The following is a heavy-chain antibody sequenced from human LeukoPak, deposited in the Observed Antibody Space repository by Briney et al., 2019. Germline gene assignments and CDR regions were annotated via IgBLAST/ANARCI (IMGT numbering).Heavy chain of an antibody. V-gene: IGHV4-59*01. D-gene: IGHD5-12*01. CDR3: ARGGNGYDSFYYYGMDV. Sequence: SETLSLTCTVSGGSISSYYWSWIRQPPGKGLEWIGYIYDSGSNNYNPSLKSGVTISVDTSKKQFALKLSSVTAADTAVYYCARGGNGYDSFYYYGMDVWGQGTSVTVSS. CDR1: GGSISSYY. CDR2: IYDSGSN. J-gene: IGHJ6*02.